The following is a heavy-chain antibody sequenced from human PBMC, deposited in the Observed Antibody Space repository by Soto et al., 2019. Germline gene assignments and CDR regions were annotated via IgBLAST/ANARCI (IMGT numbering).Heavy chain of an antibody. D-gene: IGHD1-1*01. J-gene: IGHJ5*02. Sequence: QVQLMQSGPEVRKPGASVKVSCKASGYTFADYYLHWVRQAPGQGLECMGWINPHSGGTNYAQKFQGRVTMTRDTSISTAYMELNRLRSDVTAVDYCLRQLPSPRWFDPLGQGTLVNVSS. CDR2: INPHSGGT. CDR3: LRQLPSPRWFDP. CDR1: GYTFADYY. V-gene: IGHV1-2*02.